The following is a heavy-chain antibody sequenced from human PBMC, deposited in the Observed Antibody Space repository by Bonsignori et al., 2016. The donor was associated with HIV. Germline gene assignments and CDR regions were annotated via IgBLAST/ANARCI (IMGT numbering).Heavy chain of an antibody. J-gene: IGHJ4*02. CDR1: GGSFSGYY. CDR2: INHSGST. Sequence: SETLSLTCAVYGGSFSGYYWSWIRQPPGKGLEWIGEINHSGSTNYNPSLKSRVTISVDTSKNQFSLKLSSVTAADTAVYYCARSGYSYGYVRSGQKYFDYWGQGTLVTVSS. V-gene: IGHV4-34*01. CDR3: ARSGYSYGYVRSGQKYFDY. D-gene: IGHD5-18*01.